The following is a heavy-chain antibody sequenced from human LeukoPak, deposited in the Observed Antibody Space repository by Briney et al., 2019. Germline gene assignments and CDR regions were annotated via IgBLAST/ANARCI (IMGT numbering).Heavy chain of an antibody. D-gene: IGHD2-2*02. Sequence: SQTLSLTCTVSGGSISSGGYYWSWIRQPPGKGLEWIGYIYDSGSTYYNPSLKSRVTISVDRSKNQFSLKLRSVTAADTAVYYCARVVPAAIPRPGYYYMDVWGKGTTVTVSS. CDR3: ARVVPAAIPRPGYYYMDV. CDR1: GGSISSGGYY. CDR2: IYDSGST. J-gene: IGHJ6*03. V-gene: IGHV4-30-2*01.